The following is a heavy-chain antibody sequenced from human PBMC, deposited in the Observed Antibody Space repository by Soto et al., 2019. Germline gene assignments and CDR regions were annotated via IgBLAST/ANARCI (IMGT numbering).Heavy chain of an antibody. CDR2: IYYSGST. CDR3: ACIFSGGYGYGFYYYGMDV. D-gene: IGHD5-18*01. CDR1: GGSISSSSYY. J-gene: IGHJ6*02. V-gene: IGHV4-39*01. Sequence: PSETLSLSCTVSGGSISSSSYYWGWIRQPPGKGLEWIGGIYYSGSTYYNPSLKSRVTISVDTSKNQFSLKLSSMTAADTAVYYCACIFSGGYGYGFYYYGMDVWGQGTTVTVS.